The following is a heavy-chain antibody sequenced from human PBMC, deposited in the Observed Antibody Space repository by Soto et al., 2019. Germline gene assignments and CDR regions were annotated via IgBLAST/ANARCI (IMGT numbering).Heavy chain of an antibody. D-gene: IGHD2-2*01. CDR2: ISYDGSNK. V-gene: IGHV3-30*18. CDR3: ANLYCSSTSCYPSYYYGMDV. Sequence: GGSLRLSCAASGFTFSSYGMHWVRQAPGKGLEWVAVISYDGSNKYYADSVKGRFTISRDNSKNTLYLQMNSLRAEDTAVYYCANLYCSSTSCYPSYYYGMDVWGQGTTVTVSS. CDR1: GFTFSSYG. J-gene: IGHJ6*02.